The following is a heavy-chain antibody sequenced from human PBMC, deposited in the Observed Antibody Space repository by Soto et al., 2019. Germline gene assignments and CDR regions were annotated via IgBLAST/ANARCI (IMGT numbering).Heavy chain of an antibody. J-gene: IGHJ4*02. D-gene: IGHD6-19*01. Sequence: GASVKVSCKASGYTFTGYYMHWVRQAPGQGLEWMGWINPNSGGTNYAQKFQGWVTMTRDTSISTAYMELSRLRSDDTAVYYCVRARPGYSSGWYNLADWGQGTPVTVSS. CDR3: VRARPGYSSGWYNLAD. CDR1: GYTFTGYY. V-gene: IGHV1-2*04. CDR2: INPNSGGT.